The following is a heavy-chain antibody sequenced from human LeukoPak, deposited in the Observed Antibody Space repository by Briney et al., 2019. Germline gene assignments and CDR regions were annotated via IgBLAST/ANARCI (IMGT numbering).Heavy chain of an antibody. CDR2: IIPIFGTA. Sequence: SVKVSCKDAGGTFSSYAISWVRQAPGQGLEWMGRIIPIFGTANYAQKFQGRVTITTDESTSTAYMELSSLRSEDTAVYYCAREREATNWFDPWGQGTLVTVSS. CDR1: GGTFSSYA. D-gene: IGHD1-26*01. V-gene: IGHV1-69*05. CDR3: AREREATNWFDP. J-gene: IGHJ5*02.